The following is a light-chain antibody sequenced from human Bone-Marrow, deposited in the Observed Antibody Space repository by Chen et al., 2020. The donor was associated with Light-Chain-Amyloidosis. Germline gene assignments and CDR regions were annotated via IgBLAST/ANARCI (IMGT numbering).Light chain of an antibody. CDR3: QQYGTSPLT. CDR2: GSS. V-gene: IGKV3-20*01. Sequence: EIVLTQSPGTLSLSPGEGANLSCRASQTLSSTYLTWYQQKFGQAPRLLIYGSSSRATGIPDRFTGSGSGTDFTLTINRLEPEDFAMYYCQQYGTSPLTFGGGTKVEIK. CDR1: QTLSSTY. J-gene: IGKJ4*01.